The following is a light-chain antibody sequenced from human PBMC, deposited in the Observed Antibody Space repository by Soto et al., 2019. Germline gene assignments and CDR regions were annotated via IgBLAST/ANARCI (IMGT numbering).Light chain of an antibody. J-gene: IGKJ4*02. CDR1: RTINTY. CDR2: GAS. CDR3: PQAYRDSS. V-gene: IGKV1-39*01. Sequence: DVRMTQSPSSLSASVGETSTITCRASRTINTYLNGFQQKPGEPPRLQIYGASTLHDGVPSRFSGSRSGTGFTLTITGLQPEHFASSHWPQAYRDSSSGVGTKV.